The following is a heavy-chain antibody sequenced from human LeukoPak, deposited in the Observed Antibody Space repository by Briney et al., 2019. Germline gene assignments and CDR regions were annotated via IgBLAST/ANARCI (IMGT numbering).Heavy chain of an antibody. CDR2: INPNSGGT. J-gene: IGHJ4*02. CDR1: GYTFTSYG. Sequence: ASVKVSCEASGYTFTSYGISWVRQAPGQGLEWTGWINPNSGGTNYAQKFQGRVTMTRDTSISTAYMELSRLRSDDTAVYYCARDSGERGSGSYLIAYWGQGTLVTVSS. V-gene: IGHV1-2*02. D-gene: IGHD3-10*01. CDR3: ARDSGERGSGSYLIAY.